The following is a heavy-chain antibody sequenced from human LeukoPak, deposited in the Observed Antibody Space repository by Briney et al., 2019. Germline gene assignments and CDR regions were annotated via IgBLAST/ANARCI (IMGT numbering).Heavy chain of an antibody. D-gene: IGHD3-10*01. CDR3: ARDSSVGDYFDY. V-gene: IGHV3-30*19. CDR1: GFTFGSYG. CDR2: ISYDGSNK. Sequence: GGSLRLSCAASGFTFGSYGMHWVRQAPGKGLEWVAVISYDGSNKYYADSVKGRFTISRDNSKNTLYLQMNSLRAEDTAVYYCARDSSVGDYFDYWGQGTLVTVSS. J-gene: IGHJ4*02.